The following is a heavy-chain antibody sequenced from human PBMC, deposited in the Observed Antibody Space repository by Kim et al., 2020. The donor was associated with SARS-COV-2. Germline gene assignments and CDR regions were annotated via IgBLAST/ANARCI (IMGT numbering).Heavy chain of an antibody. Sequence: GGSLRLSCAASGFTFNNYAMSWVRQAPGKGLEWVSGTSSSGTTTYYAGSVKGRFTISKDKSKNTLYLQMNSLRAEDSALYYCAKSRCSGGTCNSPYDYWGQGTLVTVPS. CDR1: GFTFNNYA. J-gene: IGHJ4*02. CDR3: AKSRCSGGTCNSPYDY. CDR2: TSSSGTTT. V-gene: IGHV3-23*01. D-gene: IGHD2-15*01.